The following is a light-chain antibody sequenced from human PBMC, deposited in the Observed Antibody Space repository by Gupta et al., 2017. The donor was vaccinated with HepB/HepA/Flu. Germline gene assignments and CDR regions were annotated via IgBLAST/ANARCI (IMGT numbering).Light chain of an antibody. Sequence: QSALTQPRSVSGSPGQSVTISCTGTSSDVGGYNYVSWYQQHPDKAPKLMIYDVSKRPSEVPVRFSVSKSGNTASLTISVLQVEDEADYYCCSYACSDTVVFGGGTKLTVL. V-gene: IGLV2-11*01. CDR2: DVS. CDR1: SSDVGGYNY. J-gene: IGLJ2*01. CDR3: CSYACSDTVV.